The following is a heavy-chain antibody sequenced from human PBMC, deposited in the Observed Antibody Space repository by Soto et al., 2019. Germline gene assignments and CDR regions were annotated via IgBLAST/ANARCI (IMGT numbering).Heavy chain of an antibody. CDR3: ARARGARPTVMWFDP. Sequence: GGSLRLSCAASGFTFSGYSMNWVRQAPGKGLEWVSFVGAGGVTTYYADSVKGRFSISRDNSENSLYLQMDSLRADDPAVYYCARARGARPTVMWFDPWGQGTLVTVSS. CDR1: GFTFSGYS. J-gene: IGHJ5*02. D-gene: IGHD1-26*01. CDR2: VGAGGVTT. V-gene: IGHV3-48*01.